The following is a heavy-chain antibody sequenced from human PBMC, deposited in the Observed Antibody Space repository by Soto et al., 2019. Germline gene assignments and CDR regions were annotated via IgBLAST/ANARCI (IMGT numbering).Heavy chain of an antibody. V-gene: IGHV4-30-2*01. CDR1: GASISTGGYS. CDR3: ARGDRYSGSFSDYFDP. J-gene: IGHJ5*02. D-gene: IGHD1-26*01. Sequence: PSETLSLTCIVSGASISTGGYSVSWIRQPPGKGPEWIGYIYESGRTYYKPSLKSRASISMDKSRNQFSVRLTSVTAADTAVYFCARGDRYSGSFSDYFDPWGQGTLVTV. CDR2: IYESGRT.